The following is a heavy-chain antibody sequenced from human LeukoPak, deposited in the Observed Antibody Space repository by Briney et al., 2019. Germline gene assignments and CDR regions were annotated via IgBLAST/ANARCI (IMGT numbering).Heavy chain of an antibody. D-gene: IGHD3-22*01. V-gene: IGHV3-23*01. CDR1: GFTFSRYG. Sequence: GGTLRLSCAASGFTFSRYGMNWVRQTPGKALEWVATISGSGYTTYYADSVKGRLTISRDNSKNTLYLEMNNLRAEDTAVYYCAKARSGYDYQVEYWGQGALVTVSS. CDR3: AKARSGYDYQVEY. CDR2: ISGSGYTT. J-gene: IGHJ4*02.